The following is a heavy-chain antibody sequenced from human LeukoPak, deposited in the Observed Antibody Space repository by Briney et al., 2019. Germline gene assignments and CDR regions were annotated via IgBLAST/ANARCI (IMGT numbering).Heavy chain of an antibody. Sequence: GGSLRLSCAASGFTFSDYYMSWVRQAPGKGLEWVSYISSGSSYTDYADSVKGRFTISRDNAKNSLFLQMNSLRAEDTAVYYCAREVRVTTVLDYWGQGTQVTVFS. CDR3: AREVRVTTVLDY. CDR2: ISSGSSYT. V-gene: IGHV3-11*06. D-gene: IGHD4-17*01. CDR1: GFTFSDYY. J-gene: IGHJ4*02.